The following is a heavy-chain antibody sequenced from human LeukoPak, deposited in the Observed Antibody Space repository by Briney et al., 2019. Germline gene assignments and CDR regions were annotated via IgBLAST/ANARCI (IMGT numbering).Heavy chain of an antibody. Sequence: GGTLRLSCAASGFTFSSYEMNWVRQAPGKGLEWVSYISSSCSTIYYADSVKGRFTISRDNAKNSLYLQMNSLRAEDTAVYYCAELGITMIGGVWGKGTTVTISS. CDR1: GFTFSSYE. D-gene: IGHD3-10*02. CDR2: ISSSCSTI. J-gene: IGHJ6*04. V-gene: IGHV3-48*03. CDR3: AELGITMIGGV.